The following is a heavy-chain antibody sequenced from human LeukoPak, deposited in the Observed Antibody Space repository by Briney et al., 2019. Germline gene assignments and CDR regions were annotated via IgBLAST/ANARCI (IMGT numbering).Heavy chain of an antibody. CDR2: ISAYNGDT. D-gene: IGHD2-2*02. Sequence: ASVKVSCKASGYPFTSYYINWVRQAPGQGLEWMGCISAYNGDTNYAQNLQGRVTMTTDTSTDTAYMELRSLRSDNTAVYYCARDGLSYTNLNNWFDPWGQGTLVTVSS. CDR1: GYPFTSYY. V-gene: IGHV1-18*01. J-gene: IGHJ5*02. CDR3: ARDGLSYTNLNNWFDP.